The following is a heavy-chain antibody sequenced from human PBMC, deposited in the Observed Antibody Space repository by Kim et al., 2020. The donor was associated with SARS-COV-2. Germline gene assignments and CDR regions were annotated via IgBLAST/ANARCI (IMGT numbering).Heavy chain of an antibody. J-gene: IGHJ4*02. D-gene: IGHD2-15*01. Sequence: NSGGTNYAQKFQGWVTMTRDTSISTAYMELSRLRSDDTAVYYCARGDAAYWGQGTLVTVSS. V-gene: IGHV1-2*04. CDR2: NSGGT. CDR3: ARGDAAY.